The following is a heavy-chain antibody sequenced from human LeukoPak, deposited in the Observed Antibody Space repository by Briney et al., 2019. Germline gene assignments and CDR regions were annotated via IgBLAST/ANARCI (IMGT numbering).Heavy chain of an antibody. Sequence: PGGSLRLSCAASGFTFSSYAMSWVRQAPGKGLEWVSAISGSGGSTYYADSVKGRFTISRDNSKNTLYLQMNSLKTEDTAVYYCTTAVVVTGDAFDIWGQGTMVTVSS. CDR2: ISGSGGST. J-gene: IGHJ3*02. V-gene: IGHV3-23*01. CDR1: GFTFSSYA. D-gene: IGHD2-21*02. CDR3: TTAVVVTGDAFDI.